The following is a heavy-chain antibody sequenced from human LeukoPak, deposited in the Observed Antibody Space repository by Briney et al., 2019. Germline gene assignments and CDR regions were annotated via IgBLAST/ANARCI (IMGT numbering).Heavy chain of an antibody. J-gene: IGHJ4*02. CDR2: INHSGST. Sequence: SETLSLTCAVYGGSFSGYYWSWIRQPPGKGLEWIGEINHSGSTNYNPSLKSRVTISVDTSKNQFSLKLSSVTAADTAVYYCARGGLRPARRWGQGTLVTVSS. CDR1: GGSFSGYY. V-gene: IGHV4-34*01. D-gene: IGHD4-17*01. CDR3: ARGGLRPARR.